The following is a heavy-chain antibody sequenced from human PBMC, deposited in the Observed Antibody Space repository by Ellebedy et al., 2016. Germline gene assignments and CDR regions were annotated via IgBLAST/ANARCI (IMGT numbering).Heavy chain of an antibody. J-gene: IGHJ4*02. CDR2: INEDGSVK. V-gene: IGHV3-7*01. Sequence: GGSLRLXCAASGFTFSSQWMAWVRQAPEKGLEWVAHINEDGSVKNYVDSMRGRFTISRDNARNSLYLEMNSLRAEDTAFYYCARDGWGYLLDYWGQGTLVTVSS. CDR1: GFTFSSQW. D-gene: IGHD6-19*01. CDR3: ARDGWGYLLDY.